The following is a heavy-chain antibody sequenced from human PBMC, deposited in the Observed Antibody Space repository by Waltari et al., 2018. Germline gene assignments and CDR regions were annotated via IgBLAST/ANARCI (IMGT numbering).Heavy chain of an antibody. CDR1: GFPFSSYA. Sequence: EVQLVESGGGLVQPGGSLRLSCAASGFPFSSYAMSWVRRAPGKGLEWVSAISGSGGSTYYADSVKGRFTISRDNSKNTLYLQMNSLRAEDTAVYYCATLPWIVVVIFDYWGQGTLVTVSS. D-gene: IGHD3-22*01. V-gene: IGHV3-23*04. CDR2: ISGSGGST. J-gene: IGHJ4*02. CDR3: ATLPWIVVVIFDY.